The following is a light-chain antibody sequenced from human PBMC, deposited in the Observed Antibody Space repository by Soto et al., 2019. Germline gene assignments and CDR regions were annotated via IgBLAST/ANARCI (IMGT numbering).Light chain of an antibody. CDR3: SSYSTTTSPQWV. J-gene: IGLJ3*02. CDR2: KVS. V-gene: IGLV2-14*01. CDR1: SSDIGGYNF. Sequence: QSVLTQPASVSGSPGQSITIPCTGTSSDIGGYNFVSWYQQHPGRAPTLVIYKVSDRPSGVSSRFSASKSGNTASLTISGLQAEDEDDYYCSSYSTTTSPQWVFGGGTKLTVL.